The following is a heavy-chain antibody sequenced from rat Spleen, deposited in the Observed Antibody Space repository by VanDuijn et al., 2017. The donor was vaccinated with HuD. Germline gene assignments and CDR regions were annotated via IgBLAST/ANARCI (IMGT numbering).Heavy chain of an antibody. CDR2: ISYDGSST. V-gene: IGHV5-20*01. D-gene: IGHD1-2*01. Sequence: EVQLVESGGGLVQPGRSMKLSCAASGFTFSNYDMAWVRQAPTKGLEWVASISYDGSSTYYRDSVKGRFTISRDNAKSTLYLQMDSLRSEDTATYYCTTGYYRFAYWGQGTLVTVSS. J-gene: IGHJ3*01. CDR1: GFTFSNYD. CDR3: TTGYYRFAY.